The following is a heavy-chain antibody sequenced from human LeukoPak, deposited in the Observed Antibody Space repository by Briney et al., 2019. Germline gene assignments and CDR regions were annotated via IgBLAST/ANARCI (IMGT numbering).Heavy chain of an antibody. V-gene: IGHV5-51*01. CDR1: GYSFTSYW. D-gene: IGHD2-2*01. CDR3: ARLDVVVPAANDAFDI. J-gene: IGHJ3*02. Sequence: GESLKISCKGSGYSFTSYWIGWVRQMPGKGLGWMGIIYPGDSDTRYSPSFQGQVTISADKSISTAYLQWSSLKASDTAMYYCARLDVVVPAANDAFDIWGQGTMVTVSS. CDR2: IYPGDSDT.